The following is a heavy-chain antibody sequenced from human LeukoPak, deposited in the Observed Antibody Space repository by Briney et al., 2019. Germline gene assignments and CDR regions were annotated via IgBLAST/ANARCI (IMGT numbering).Heavy chain of an antibody. V-gene: IGHV3-9*01. CDR2: ISWNSGSI. CDR1: GFTFSSYA. J-gene: IGHJ4*02. Sequence: LRLSCAASGFTFSSYAMHWVRQAPGKGLEWVSGISWNSGSIGYADSVKGRFTISRDNAKNSLYLQMYNLRAEDTAVYYCARYCSGLCTEYHFDSWGQGTLVTVSS. CDR3: ARYCSGLCTEYHFDS. D-gene: IGHD6-19*01.